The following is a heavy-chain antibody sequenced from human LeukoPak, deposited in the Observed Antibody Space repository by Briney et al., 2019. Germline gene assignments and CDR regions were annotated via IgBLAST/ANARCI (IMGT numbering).Heavy chain of an antibody. J-gene: IGHJ4*02. D-gene: IGHD3-16*02. CDR2: ISYDGSNK. V-gene: IGHV3-30-3*01. CDR1: GFTFSSYA. Sequence: AGSLRLSCAASGFTFSSYAMHWVRQAPGKGLERVAVISYDGSNKYYADSVKGRFTISRDNSKNTLYLQMNSLRAEDTAVYYCAREGDIRTFDYWGQGTLVTVSS. CDR3: AREGDIRTFDY.